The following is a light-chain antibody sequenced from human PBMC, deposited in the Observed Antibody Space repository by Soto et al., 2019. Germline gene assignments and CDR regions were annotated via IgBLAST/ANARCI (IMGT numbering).Light chain of an antibody. CDR3: QQYNSYSLT. Sequence: DIQMTQSPSTLSASVGDRVTITCRASQSISSWLDWYQQKPGKAPKLLIYDASSLESGVPSRFSGSGSGTEFTLTNSSLQPDDFATYYFQQYNSYSLTFGQGTKVEI. V-gene: IGKV1-5*01. J-gene: IGKJ1*01. CDR2: DAS. CDR1: QSISSW.